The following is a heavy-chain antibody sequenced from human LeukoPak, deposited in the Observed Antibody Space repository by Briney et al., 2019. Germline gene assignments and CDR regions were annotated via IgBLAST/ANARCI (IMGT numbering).Heavy chain of an antibody. V-gene: IGHV4-61*02. CDR1: GGSISSGSYY. D-gene: IGHD3-10*01. Sequence: PSETLSLTCTVSGGSISSGSYYWSWIRQPAGKGLEWIARIYTSGSTNYNPSLKSRVTISVDTSKNQFSLKLSSVTAADTAVYYCARGYERYYGSGSYYYYYYYMDVWGKGTTVTISS. J-gene: IGHJ6*03. CDR2: IYTSGST. CDR3: ARGYERYYGSGSYYYYYYYMDV.